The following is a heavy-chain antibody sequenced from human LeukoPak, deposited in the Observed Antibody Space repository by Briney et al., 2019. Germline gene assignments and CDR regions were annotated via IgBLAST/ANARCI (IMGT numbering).Heavy chain of an antibody. D-gene: IGHD4-17*01. Sequence: SETLSLTCTVSGGSISYYYWSWIRQSPGKGLEWIGYIYHSGTTNYNPSLKSRVTISVDRSKNQFSLQLRSVTAADTAVYYCAREDPQTTVPEGMDVWGQGTTVTVSS. J-gene: IGHJ6*02. CDR2: IYHSGTT. CDR3: AREDPQTTVPEGMDV. V-gene: IGHV4-59*01. CDR1: GGSISYYY.